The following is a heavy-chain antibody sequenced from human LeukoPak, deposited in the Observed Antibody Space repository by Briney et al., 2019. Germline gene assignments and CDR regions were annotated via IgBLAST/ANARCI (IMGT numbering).Heavy chain of an antibody. D-gene: IGHD4-17*01. CDR3: ARDLGGDYDGYYYYMDV. CDR2: IYTSGST. J-gene: IGHJ6*03. Sequence: SETLSLTCTVSGSSISSYYWSWIRQPAGKGLEWIGRIYTSGSTNYNPSPKSRVTISVDKSKNQFSLKLSSVTAADTAVYYCARDLGGDYDGYYYYMDVWGKGTTVTVSS. CDR1: GSSISSYY. V-gene: IGHV4-4*07.